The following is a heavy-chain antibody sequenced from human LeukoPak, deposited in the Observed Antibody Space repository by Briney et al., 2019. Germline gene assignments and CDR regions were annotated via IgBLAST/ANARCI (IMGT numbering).Heavy chain of an antibody. CDR3: AKDWYYYDSSGYYQLQVYYFDY. V-gene: IGHV3-23*01. CDR1: GFTFSSYA. J-gene: IGHJ4*02. D-gene: IGHD3-22*01. Sequence: GGSLRLSCAASGFTFSSYAMSWVRQAPGKGLEWVSAISGSGGSTYYADSVKGRFTISRDNSKNTLYLQMNSLRAEDTAVYYCAKDWYYYDSSGYYQLQVYYFDYWGQGALVTVSS. CDR2: ISGSGGST.